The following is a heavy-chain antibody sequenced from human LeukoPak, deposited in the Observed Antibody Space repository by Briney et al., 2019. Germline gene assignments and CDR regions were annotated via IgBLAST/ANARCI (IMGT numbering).Heavy chain of an antibody. D-gene: IGHD6-19*01. J-gene: IGHJ5*02. CDR2: IYYSGST. Sequence: SETLSLTCTVSGGSISSYYWSWIRQPPGKGLEWIVYIYYSGSTNYNPSLKSRVTISVDTSKNQFSLKLSSVTAADTAVYYCARDKHTRGSSGWNWFDPWGQGTLVNVSS. V-gene: IGHV4-59*01. CDR1: GGSISSYY. CDR3: ARDKHTRGSSGWNWFDP.